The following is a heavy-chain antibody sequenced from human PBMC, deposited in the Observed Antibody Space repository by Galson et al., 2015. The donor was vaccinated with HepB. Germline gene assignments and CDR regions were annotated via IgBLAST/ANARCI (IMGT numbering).Heavy chain of an antibody. V-gene: IGHV4-34*01. CDR3: ARGDWYYYGSGSYFDY. J-gene: IGHJ4*02. Sequence: LSLTCAVYGGSFSGYYWSWIRQPPGKGLEWIGETNHSGSTNYSPSLKSRVTISVDTSKNQFSLKLSSVTAADTAVYYCARGDWYYYGSGSYFDYWGQGTLVTVSS. CDR2: TNHSGST. CDR1: GGSFSGYY. D-gene: IGHD3-10*01.